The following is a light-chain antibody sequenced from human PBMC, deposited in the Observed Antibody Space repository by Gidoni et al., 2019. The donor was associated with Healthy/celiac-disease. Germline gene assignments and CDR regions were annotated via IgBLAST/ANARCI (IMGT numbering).Light chain of an antibody. Sequence: DIVMTQSPDSLAVSLGERATINCKYSQSVFLSSNNKNFLAWYQQKPGQPPKLLIYWASTRESGVPDRFSGSGSGTDFTLTISSLQAEDVAVYYCQQYYSIPFTFGPGTKVDIK. J-gene: IGKJ3*01. V-gene: IGKV4-1*01. CDR3: QQYYSIPFT. CDR2: WAS. CDR1: QSVFLSSNNKNF.